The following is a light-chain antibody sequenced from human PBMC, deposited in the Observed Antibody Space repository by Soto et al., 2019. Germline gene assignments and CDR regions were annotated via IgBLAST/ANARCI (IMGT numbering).Light chain of an antibody. Sequence: QSVLTQPASVSGSPGQSITISCTGGSNDVGGYHYVSWYQQYPGKAPKLIIYDVTNRPSGVSDRFSGSKSGNTASLTISGLQAEDEADYYCSSDISGRSLGFGGGTKLTVL. V-gene: IGLV2-14*03. CDR1: SNDVGGYHY. CDR2: DVT. CDR3: SSDISGRSLG. J-gene: IGLJ2*01.